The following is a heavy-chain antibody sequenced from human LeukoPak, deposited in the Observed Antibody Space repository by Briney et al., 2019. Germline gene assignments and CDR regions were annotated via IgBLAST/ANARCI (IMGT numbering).Heavy chain of an antibody. CDR2: IGGSGSGGST. CDR1: GFNFDGYA. Sequence: PGGSLRLSCVVSGFNFDGYAMSWVRQAPGKGLDWVSAIGGSGSGGSTYYADSVKGRFTISRDNSKNTLHLQMNSLAAEDTAIYYCARHRDLHYYYDPTNYGIDPWGQGTLVTVSS. D-gene: IGHD3-22*01. V-gene: IGHV3-23*01. J-gene: IGHJ5*02. CDR3: ARHRDLHYYYDPTNYGIDP.